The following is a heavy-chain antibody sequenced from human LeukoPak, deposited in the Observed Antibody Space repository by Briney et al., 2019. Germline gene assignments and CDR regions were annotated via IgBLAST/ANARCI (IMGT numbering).Heavy chain of an antibody. D-gene: IGHD2-2*01. Sequence: GGSLRLSCRASGFTLSSYSMNWVRQAPGKGLEWVSSISSSSGYISYGDSVKGRFTISRDNARNSLYLQMNSLRAEDTAVYYCARDHAGPVYYGMDVWGQGTTVTVSS. J-gene: IGHJ6*02. CDR3: ARDHAGPVYYGMDV. CDR1: GFTLSSYS. CDR2: ISSSSGYI. V-gene: IGHV3-21*01.